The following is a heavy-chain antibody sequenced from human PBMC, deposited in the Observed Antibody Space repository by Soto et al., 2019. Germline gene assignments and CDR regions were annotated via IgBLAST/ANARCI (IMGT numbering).Heavy chain of an antibody. CDR2: IYHSGST. Sequence: SETLSLTCAVSGGSISSGGYSWSWIRQPPGKGLEWIGYIYHSGSTYYNPSLKSRVTISVDRSKNQFSLKLSSVTAADTAVYYCAREAARPKNYFDYWGQGTLVTVSS. J-gene: IGHJ4*02. V-gene: IGHV4-30-2*01. D-gene: IGHD6-6*01. CDR1: GGSISSGGYS. CDR3: AREAARPKNYFDY.